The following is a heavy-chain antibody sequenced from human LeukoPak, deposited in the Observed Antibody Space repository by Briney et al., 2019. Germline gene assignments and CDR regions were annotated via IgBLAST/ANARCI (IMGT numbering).Heavy chain of an antibody. CDR1: GFTFDDCA. V-gene: IGHV3-23*01. D-gene: IGHD6-19*01. Sequence: GGSLRLSCAASGFTFDDCAMSWVRQAPGKGLEWVSSISSSGTHTYYADSVKGRFTISRDNSKNTLYLQMNSLRAEDTAVYYCAGEGSGWLPNYWGQGTLVTVSS. CDR2: ISSSGTHT. CDR3: AGEGSGWLPNY. J-gene: IGHJ4*02.